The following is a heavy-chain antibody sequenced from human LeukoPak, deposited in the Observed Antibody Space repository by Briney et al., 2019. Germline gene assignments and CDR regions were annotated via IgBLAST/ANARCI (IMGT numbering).Heavy chain of an antibody. D-gene: IGHD2-2*01. CDR3: ARGYIVVVPAAMRPSWFDP. CDR1: GGTFSSYA. CDR2: IIPIFGTA. V-gene: IGHV1-69*05. Sequence: SVKVSCKASGGTFSSYAISWVRQAPGQGLEWMGGIIPIFGTANYAQKFQGWVTMTRDTSISTAYMELSRLRSDDTAVYYCARGYIVVVPAAMRPSWFDPWGQGTLVTVSS. J-gene: IGHJ5*02.